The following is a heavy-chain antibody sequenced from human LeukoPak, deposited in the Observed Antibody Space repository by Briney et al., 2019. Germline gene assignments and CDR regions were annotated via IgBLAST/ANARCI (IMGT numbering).Heavy chain of an antibody. J-gene: IGHJ4*02. Sequence: GESLKISCKGSGYSFSTYWIAWVRQMPGKGLEWMGIIYPGDPDTRYSPSLQGQVTISVDKSISTAYLQWSSLKASDTAMYYCARLMAADGSSSDLHYWGQGTLVTVSS. CDR2: IYPGDPDT. D-gene: IGHD6-6*01. CDR1: GYSFSTYW. V-gene: IGHV5-51*01. CDR3: ARLMAADGSSSDLHY.